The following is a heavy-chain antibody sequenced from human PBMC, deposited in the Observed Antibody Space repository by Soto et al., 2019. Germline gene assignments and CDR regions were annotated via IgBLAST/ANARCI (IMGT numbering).Heavy chain of an antibody. CDR1: GGTFSSYA. V-gene: IGHV1-69*13. D-gene: IGHD2-21*02. Sequence: SVKVSCKASGGTFSSYAISWVRQAPGQGLEWMGGIIPIFGTANYAQKFQGRVTITADESTSTAYMELSSLRSEDTAVYYCARGIVVVTAIPGSGWFDPWGQGTLVTVSS. J-gene: IGHJ5*02. CDR3: ARGIVVVTAIPGSGWFDP. CDR2: IIPIFGTA.